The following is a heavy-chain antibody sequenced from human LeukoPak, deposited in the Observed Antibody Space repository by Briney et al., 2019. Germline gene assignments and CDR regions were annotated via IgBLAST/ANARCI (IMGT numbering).Heavy chain of an antibody. CDR2: INPNSGGT. J-gene: IGHJ3*02. CDR3: AREASSSWYGDNAFDI. D-gene: IGHD6-13*01. Sequence: ASVKVSCKASGYTFTSYYMHWVRQAPGQGLEWMGWINPNSGGTNYAQKFQGWVTMTRDTSISTAYMELSRLRSDDTAVYYCAREASSSWYGDNAFDIWGQGTMVTVSS. CDR1: GYTFTSYY. V-gene: IGHV1-2*04.